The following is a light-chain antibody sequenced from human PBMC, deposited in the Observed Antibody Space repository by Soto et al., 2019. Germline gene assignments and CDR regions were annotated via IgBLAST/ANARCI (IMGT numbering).Light chain of an antibody. Sequence: DIPMTQSPSTLSASVGDRVTITCRASQSISTWLAWYQQKPGKAPQLLIYDASSLESGVPSRFSGSGSGTEFILTISSLQPDDFATYHCQQYNSYSWTFGQGTNVEIK. J-gene: IGKJ1*01. CDR3: QQYNSYSWT. V-gene: IGKV1-5*01. CDR2: DAS. CDR1: QSISTW.